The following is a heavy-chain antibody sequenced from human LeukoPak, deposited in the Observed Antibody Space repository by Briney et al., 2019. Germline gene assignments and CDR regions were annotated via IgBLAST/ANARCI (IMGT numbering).Heavy chain of an antibody. Sequence: GGSLRLSCAASGFTFSSYSMNWVRQAPGKGLGWVSYISSSSSTIYYADSVKGRFTISRDNAKNSLYLQMNSLRAEDTAVYYCARDRPSLAVVDAFDIWGQGTMVTVSS. V-gene: IGHV3-48*01. CDR2: ISSSSSTI. D-gene: IGHD6-19*01. J-gene: IGHJ3*02. CDR3: ARDRPSLAVVDAFDI. CDR1: GFTFSSYS.